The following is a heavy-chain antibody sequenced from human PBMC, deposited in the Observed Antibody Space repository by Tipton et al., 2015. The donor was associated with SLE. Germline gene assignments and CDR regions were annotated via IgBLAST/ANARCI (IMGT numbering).Heavy chain of an antibody. J-gene: IGHJ5*02. CDR3: SRGGASSKWLDP. D-gene: IGHD6-6*01. V-gene: IGHV4-4*07. Sequence: TLSLTCTVSGGSISGHYWSWVRQNAGKGLEWIGRIYRSGNTNNSPSLNYNPSLKSRVTMSIDTSKNQFSLKLSSVTAADTAIYYCSRGGASSKWLDPWGQGTLVTVSS. CDR1: GGSISGHY. CDR2: IYRSGNT.